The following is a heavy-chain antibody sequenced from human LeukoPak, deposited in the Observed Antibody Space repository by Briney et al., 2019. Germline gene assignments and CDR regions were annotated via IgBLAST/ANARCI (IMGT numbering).Heavy chain of an antibody. D-gene: IGHD6-19*01. Sequence: PGRSLRLSCAASGFSFDDYAMHWVRQAPGKGLEWVSLISGDGGSTYYADSVKVRFTISRDNSKNSLYLQMNSLRTEDTALYYCAKDNQWLVQNYFYYYMDVWGKGTTVTVSS. CDR3: AKDNQWLVQNYFYYYMDV. V-gene: IGHV3-43*02. CDR1: GFSFDDYA. J-gene: IGHJ6*03. CDR2: ISGDGGST.